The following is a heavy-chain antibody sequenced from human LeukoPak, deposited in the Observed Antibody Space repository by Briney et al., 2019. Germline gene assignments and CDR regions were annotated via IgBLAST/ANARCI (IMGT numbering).Heavy chain of an antibody. CDR3: ARRSGSDALDI. Sequence: GESLKISCKGSGYSFTSYWIAWVRQMPGKGLEWMGIIYPGDYYTTYSPSFQGQVTISAAKSISTAYLQWRSLKASDTAMYYCARRSGSDALDIWGQGTMVTVSS. CDR1: GYSFTSYW. J-gene: IGHJ3*02. D-gene: IGHD3-10*01. V-gene: IGHV5-51*01. CDR2: IYPGDYYT.